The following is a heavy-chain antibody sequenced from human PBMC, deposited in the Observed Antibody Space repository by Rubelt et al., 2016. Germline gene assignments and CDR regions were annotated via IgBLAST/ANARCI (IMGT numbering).Heavy chain of an antibody. CDR1: GGSISSGGYY. D-gene: IGHD3-10*01. V-gene: IGHV4-61*08. CDR2: IYYSGNT. CDR3: ARGILWFGRNFDY. J-gene: IGHJ4*02. Sequence: QVQLQESGPGLVKPSQTLSLTCTVSGGSISSGGYYWSWIRQHPGKGLEWIGYIYYSGNTNSNPSLKSRVTIAGDTAKNQFALKLSAVTAADTAVYYCARGILWFGRNFDYWGQGTLVTVSS.